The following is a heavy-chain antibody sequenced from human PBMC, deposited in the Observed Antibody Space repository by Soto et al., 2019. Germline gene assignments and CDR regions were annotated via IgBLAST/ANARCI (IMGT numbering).Heavy chain of an antibody. CDR1: GGSFSGYY. J-gene: IGHJ2*01. V-gene: IGHV4-34*01. CDR2: INDRGPI. Sequence: QVQLQQWGAGPLRPLETLSLTCGVSGGSFSGYYWAWIRQSPGKGLGWIGEINDRGPINYNPSLKSRVSISVDTSKNHYSLNLRSVTAADTAVYYCARESHDILTGPPWVWYFDLWGRGTLVTVSS. CDR3: ARESHDILTGPPWVWYFDL. D-gene: IGHD3-9*01.